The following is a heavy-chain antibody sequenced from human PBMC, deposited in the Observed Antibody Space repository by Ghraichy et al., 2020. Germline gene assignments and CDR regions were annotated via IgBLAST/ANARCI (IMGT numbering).Heavy chain of an antibody. V-gene: IGHV3-7*03. D-gene: IGHD2-15*01. Sequence: SCAASGFTFSSYWMSWVRQAPGKGLEWVANIKQDGSEKYYVDSVKGRFTISRDNAKNSLYLQMNSLRAEDTAVYYCARVGGYGQFDYWGQGTLVTVSA. CDR2: IKQDGSEK. CDR1: GFTFSSYW. CDR3: ARVGGYGQFDY. J-gene: IGHJ4*02.